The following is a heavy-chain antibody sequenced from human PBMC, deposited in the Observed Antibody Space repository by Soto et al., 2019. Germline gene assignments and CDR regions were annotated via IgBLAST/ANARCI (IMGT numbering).Heavy chain of an antibody. D-gene: IGHD3-10*01. CDR2: INPNSGGT. CDR3: AVSLYGVALHYYYRMDV. J-gene: IGHJ6*02. Sequence: ASVKVSCKASGYTFTGYYMHWVRQAPGQGLEWMGWINPNSGGTNYAQKFQGRVTMTRDTSISTAYMELSRLRSDDTAFYYCAVSLYGVALHYYYRMDVWGPGTSVTVSS. V-gene: IGHV1-2*02. CDR1: GYTFTGYY.